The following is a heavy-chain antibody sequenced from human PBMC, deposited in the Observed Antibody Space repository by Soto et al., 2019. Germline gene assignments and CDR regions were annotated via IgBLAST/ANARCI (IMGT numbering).Heavy chain of an antibody. CDR3: ARDRYFYDSAGYYRTLDS. V-gene: IGHV4-61*03. Sequence: SVTLSLTCSVSGGTINGGDYCWTWIRQSPGKGLEGSGYIFHGGITDYNPSVKSRVTISIDKSENLFSLKLTSGTAADTAVHYCARDRYFYDSAGYYRTLDSWGQGIRSKVSS. J-gene: IGHJ5*01. D-gene: IGHD3-22*01. CDR2: IFHGGIT. CDR1: GGTINGGDYC.